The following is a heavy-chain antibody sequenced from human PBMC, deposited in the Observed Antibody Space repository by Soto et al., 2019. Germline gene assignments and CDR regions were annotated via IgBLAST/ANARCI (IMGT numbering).Heavy chain of an antibody. Sequence: SVKVSCKASGGTFSSYAISWVRQAPGQGLEWMGGIIPIFGTANYAQKFQGRVTITADESTSTAYMELSSLRSEDTAVYYCAMISRIFGVVSKGYCYGMDVWGQGTTVTVSS. V-gene: IGHV1-69*13. J-gene: IGHJ6*02. CDR2: IIPIFGTA. D-gene: IGHD3-3*02. CDR1: GGTFSSYA. CDR3: AMISRIFGVVSKGYCYGMDV.